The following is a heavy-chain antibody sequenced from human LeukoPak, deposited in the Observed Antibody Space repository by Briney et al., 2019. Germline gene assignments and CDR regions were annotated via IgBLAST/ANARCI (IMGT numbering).Heavy chain of an antibody. J-gene: IGHJ4*02. CDR2: ISAYNGDT. Sequence: ASVKVSCKASGYTFASYGISWVRQAPGQGLEWVGWISAYNGDTRYAQHLQGRVTLTTDTSTGTAYMELRSLTSDDTALYYCARDTALIITPGGPDYWGRGTLITLSS. D-gene: IGHD2-8*02. V-gene: IGHV1-18*01. CDR1: GYTFASYG. CDR3: ARDTALIITPGGPDY.